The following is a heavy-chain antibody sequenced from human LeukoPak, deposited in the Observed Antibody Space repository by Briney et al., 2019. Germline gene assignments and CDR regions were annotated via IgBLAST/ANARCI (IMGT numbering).Heavy chain of an antibody. D-gene: IGHD6-13*01. CDR2: IYYSGST. J-gene: IGHJ4*02. CDR3: ARQGRGSSSYMEEFDY. V-gene: IGHV4-39*01. CDR1: GGSISSSSYY. Sequence: SGTLSLTCTVSGGSISSSSYYWGWVRQPPGKGLEGVGVIYYSGSTYYNPSLKSRVTISVDTSKNQFSLKLSSVTAADTAVYYRARQGRGSSSYMEEFDYWGQGTLVTVSS.